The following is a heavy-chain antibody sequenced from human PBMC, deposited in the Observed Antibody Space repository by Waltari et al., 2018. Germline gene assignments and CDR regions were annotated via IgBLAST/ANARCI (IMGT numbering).Heavy chain of an antibody. V-gene: IGHV4-4*07. CDR3: ARDGAVITMVRGVARGWFDP. Sequence: QVQLQESGPGLVKPSETLSLTCTVSGGSISSYYWSWIRQPAGKGLEWIGRIYNSGSNNYNPSLKGRVNMSVEKSKNQFSLKLSSVTAADTAVYYCARDGAVITMVRGVARGWFDPWGQGTLVTVSS. J-gene: IGHJ5*02. CDR2: IYNSGSN. CDR1: GGSISSYY. D-gene: IGHD3-10*01.